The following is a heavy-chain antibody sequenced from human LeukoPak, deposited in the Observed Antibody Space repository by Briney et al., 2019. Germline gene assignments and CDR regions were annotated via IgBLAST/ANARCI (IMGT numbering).Heavy chain of an antibody. CDR3: AKRGSGSGGPYYYYYYMDV. V-gene: IGHV4-39*01. CDR2: IYYSGNA. Sequence: PSETLSLTCTVSGGSISSSTYYWGWIRQPPGKGLEWIGNIYYSGNAYHNPSLKSRVTISVDTSKNQFSQRLSSVTAADTAVYYCAKRGSGSGGPYYYYYYMDVWGKGTTVTISS. J-gene: IGHJ6*03. D-gene: IGHD3-10*01. CDR1: GGSISSSTYY.